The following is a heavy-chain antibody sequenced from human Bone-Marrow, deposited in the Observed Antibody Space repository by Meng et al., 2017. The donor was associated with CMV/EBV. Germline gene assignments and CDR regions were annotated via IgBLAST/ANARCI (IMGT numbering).Heavy chain of an antibody. CDR3: ARRRGYCSSTSCYNYYGMDV. D-gene: IGHD2-2*02. CDR1: GGSFSGYY. J-gene: IGHJ6*01. Sequence: SETLSLTCAVYGGSFSGYYWSWIRQPPGKGLEWIGEINHSGSTNYNPSLKSRVTISVDTSKNQFSLKLSSVTAADTAVYYCARRRGYCSSTSCYNYYGMDVWGQGPTVTVSS. V-gene: IGHV4-34*01. CDR2: INHSGST.